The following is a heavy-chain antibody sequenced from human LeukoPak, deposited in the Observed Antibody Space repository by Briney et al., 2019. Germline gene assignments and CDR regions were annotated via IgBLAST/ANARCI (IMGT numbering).Heavy chain of an antibody. CDR3: ARFFHDYGAVNWFDP. CDR1: VGSFSGYY. CDR2: INHSGST. V-gene: IGHV4-34*01. J-gene: IGHJ5*02. Sequence: SETLSLTCAVYVGSFSGYYWSWLRQPTGKGLEWIGEINHSGSTNYNPSLKSRVTISVDTSKNQFSLKLSSVTAADTAVYYCARFFHDYGAVNWFDPWGQGTLVTVSS. D-gene: IGHD4-17*01.